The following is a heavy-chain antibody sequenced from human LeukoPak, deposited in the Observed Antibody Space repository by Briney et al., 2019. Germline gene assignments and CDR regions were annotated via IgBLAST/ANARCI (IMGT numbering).Heavy chain of an antibody. J-gene: IGHJ6*03. CDR1: GFTFDDYG. CDR3: AKDGGTYPYFLDV. CDR2: ISSSSSAI. D-gene: IGHD1-26*01. Sequence: PGGSLRLSCAASGFTFDDYGMSWVRQAPGKGLEWVSYISSSSSAIYYAGSVKGRFTISRDNAKNSLYLQMNSLRAEDTAIYICAKDGGTYPYFLDVWGKGTTVIVSS. V-gene: IGHV3-48*01.